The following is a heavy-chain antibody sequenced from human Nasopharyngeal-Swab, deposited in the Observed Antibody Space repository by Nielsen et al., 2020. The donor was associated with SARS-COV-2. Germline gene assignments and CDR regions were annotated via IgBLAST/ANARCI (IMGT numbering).Heavy chain of an antibody. CDR1: GFTFRDYT. CDR3: ASDSRY. CDR2: ISSSGSYM. V-gene: IGHV3-21*01. J-gene: IGHJ4*02. D-gene: IGHD2-2*01. Sequence: GESLKIYCAASGFTFRDYTMNWVRQAPGQGLEWVSSISSSGSYMYYTDSVKGRFTMSSDNAKNSLYLQMNSLRAEDTAVYYCASDSRYWGQGTLVTVSS.